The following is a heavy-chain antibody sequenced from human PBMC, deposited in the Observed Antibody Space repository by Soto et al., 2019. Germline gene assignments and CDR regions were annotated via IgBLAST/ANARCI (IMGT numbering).Heavy chain of an antibody. CDR2: TYYRSKWYN. D-gene: IGHD3-22*01. J-gene: IGHJ3*02. Sequence: SQTLSLTCAISGDSVSSNSAAWNWIRQSPSRGLEWLGRTYYRSKWYNDYAVSAKSRITINPDTSKNQFSLQLSSVTPEDTAVYYCASSSYDSSGYYYLDDAFDIWGQGTMVTVSS. CDR3: ASSSYDSSGYYYLDDAFDI. V-gene: IGHV6-1*01. CDR1: GDSVSSNSAA.